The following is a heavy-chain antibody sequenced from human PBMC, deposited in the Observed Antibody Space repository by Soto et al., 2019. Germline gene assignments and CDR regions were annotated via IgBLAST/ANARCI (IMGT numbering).Heavy chain of an antibody. CDR3: ARGRRYFDWLYLYFDY. CDR2: IKQDGSEK. CDR1: GFTFSSYA. Sequence: GGSLRLSCAASGFTFSSYAMSWVRQAPGKGLEWVANIKQDGSEKYYVDSVKGRFTISRDNAKNSLYLQMNSLRAEDTAVYYCARGRRYFDWLYLYFDYWGQGTLVTVSS. V-gene: IGHV3-7*01. D-gene: IGHD3-9*01. J-gene: IGHJ4*02.